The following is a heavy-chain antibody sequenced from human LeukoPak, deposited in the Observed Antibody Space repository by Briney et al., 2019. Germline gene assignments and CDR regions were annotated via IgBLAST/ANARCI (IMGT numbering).Heavy chain of an antibody. CDR2: IYYSGST. V-gene: IGHV4-30-4*08. J-gene: IGHJ4*02. D-gene: IGHD3-22*01. Sequence: SWIRQPPGKGLEWIGYIYYSGSTYYNPSLKSRVTISVDTSKNQFSLKLSSVTAADTAVYYCARALTPREYYYDSSGYYYFDYWGQGTLVTVSS. CDR3: ARALTPREYYYDSSGYYYFDY.